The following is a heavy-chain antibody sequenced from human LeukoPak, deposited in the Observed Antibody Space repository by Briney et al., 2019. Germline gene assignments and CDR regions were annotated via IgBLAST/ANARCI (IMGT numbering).Heavy chain of an antibody. CDR3: ATWVFGEFPNYYGMDV. V-gene: IGHV1-24*01. CDR1: GYTFTSYG. CDR2: FDPEDGET. J-gene: IGHJ6*02. Sequence: ASVKVSCKASGYTFTSYGISWVRQAPGKGLEWMGGFDPEDGETIYAQKFQGRVTMTEDTSTDTAYMELSSLRSEDTAVYYCATWVFGEFPNYYGMDVWGQGTTVTVSS. D-gene: IGHD3-10*01.